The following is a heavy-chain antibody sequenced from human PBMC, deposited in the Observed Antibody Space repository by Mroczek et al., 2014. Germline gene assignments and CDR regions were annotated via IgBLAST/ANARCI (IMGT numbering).Heavy chain of an antibody. V-gene: IGHV4-59*12. Sequence: KESGPGLVKPSETLSLTCTVSGGSISSYYWSWIRQPPGKGLEWIGYIYYSGSTNYNPSLKSRVTISVDTSKNQFSLKLSSVTAADTAVYYCARARSSSSGEYYFDYWGQGTLVTVSS. CDR3: ARARSSSSGEYYFDY. CDR2: IYYSGST. CDR1: GGSISSYY. J-gene: IGHJ4*02. D-gene: IGHD6-6*01.